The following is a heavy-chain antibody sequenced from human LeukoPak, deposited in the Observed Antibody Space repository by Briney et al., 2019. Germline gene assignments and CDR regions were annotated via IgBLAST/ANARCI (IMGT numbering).Heavy chain of an antibody. V-gene: IGHV3-9*01. CDR1: GFTFDDYA. Sequence: GGSLRLSCAASGFTFDDYAMHWVRQAPGKGVEWVSGISWNSGSIGYADSVKGRFTISRDNAKNSLYLQMNSLRAEDTALYYCAKDSRGSWSRYYGMDVWGQGTTVTVSS. CDR3: AKDSRGSWSRYYGMDV. J-gene: IGHJ6*02. D-gene: IGHD3-10*01. CDR2: ISWNSGSI.